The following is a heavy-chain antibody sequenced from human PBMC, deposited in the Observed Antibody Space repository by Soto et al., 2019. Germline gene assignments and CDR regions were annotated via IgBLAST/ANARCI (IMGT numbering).Heavy chain of an antibody. D-gene: IGHD3-16*01. CDR1: GYTFTRHY. CDR3: VTGGYLVR. J-gene: IGHJ1*01. Sequence: ASVNVSCKTSGYTFTRHYLNWVRQAPGRGLEWVGWINPKTGDTNNAQKFQGRATITKDTYISTGYMELSGLKSDDTAVYYCVTGGYLVRWGQGIMV. CDR2: INPKTGDT. V-gene: IGHV1-2*02.